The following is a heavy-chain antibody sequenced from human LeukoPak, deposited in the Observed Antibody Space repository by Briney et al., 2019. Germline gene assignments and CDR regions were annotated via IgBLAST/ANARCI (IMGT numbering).Heavy chain of an antibody. J-gene: IGHJ6*03. Sequence: GGSLRLSCAASGFTHSSYWMSWVRHAPGKGLEWVGNIKQDGSEKYYIDSVKGRFAIHRDNAKNSLYLQMNSLRAEYTAVYYCARARVVVVAAPYYYYMDVWGKGTTVTVSS. CDR3: ARARVVVVAAPYYYYMDV. D-gene: IGHD2-15*01. CDR1: GFTHSSYW. V-gene: IGHV3-7*01. CDR2: IKQDGSEK.